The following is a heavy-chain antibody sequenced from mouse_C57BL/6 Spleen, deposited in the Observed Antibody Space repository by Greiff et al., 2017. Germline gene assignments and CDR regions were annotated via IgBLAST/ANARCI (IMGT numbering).Heavy chain of an antibody. CDR2: IHPNSGST. D-gene: IGHD2-3*01. CDR3: ARDPETWPTYDPAWFAY. J-gene: IGHJ3*01. V-gene: IGHV1-64*01. CDR1: GYTFTSYW. Sequence: QVQLQQPGAELVKPGASVKLSCKASGYTFTSYWMHWVKQRPGQGLEWIGMIHPNSGSTNYNEKFKSKATLTVDKSSSTAYMQLSSLTSEDSAVYYCARDPETWPTYDPAWFAYWGQGTLVTVSA.